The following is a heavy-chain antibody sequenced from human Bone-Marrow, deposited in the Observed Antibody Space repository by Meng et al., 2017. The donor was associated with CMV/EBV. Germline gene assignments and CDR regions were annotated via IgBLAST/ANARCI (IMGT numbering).Heavy chain of an antibody. D-gene: IGHD6-13*01. CDR1: GGSISSSSYY. V-gene: IGHV4-39*01. J-gene: IGHJ4*02. CDR3: ARASGSSSSYYFDY. Sequence: SETLSLTCTVSGGSISSSSYYWGWIRQPPGKGLEWIGSIYYSGSTYYNPSLKSRVTISVDTSKNQFSLKLSSVTAADTAVYYCARASGSSSSYYFDYWGQGTLVTVSS. CDR2: IYYSGST.